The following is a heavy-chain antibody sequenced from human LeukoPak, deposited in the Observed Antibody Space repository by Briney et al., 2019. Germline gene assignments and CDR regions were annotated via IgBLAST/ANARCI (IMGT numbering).Heavy chain of an antibody. J-gene: IGHJ6*02. V-gene: IGHV3-30-3*01. Sequence: GRCLRLSCLASGFTFSSYARHWARQAPRNGLEWVAVIAFDGRNALYADSVKGRFTISRHISNSTLYLEMNSLKAEDSAIYYCSRGRYGDYSRSGYYYGMDVWGQGTTVTVSS. CDR1: GFTFSSYA. CDR2: IAFDGRNA. CDR3: SRGRYGDYSRSGYYYGMDV. D-gene: IGHD4-17*01.